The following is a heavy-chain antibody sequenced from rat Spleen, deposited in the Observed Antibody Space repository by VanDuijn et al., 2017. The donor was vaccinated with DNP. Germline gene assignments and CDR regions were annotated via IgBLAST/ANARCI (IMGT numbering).Heavy chain of an antibody. J-gene: IGHJ2*01. V-gene: IGHV5-58*01. D-gene: IGHD1-3*01. CDR2: IGVSGGST. CDR1: GFTFSSYW. CDR3: TRTDGSYGFDF. Sequence: EVQLVETGGGLVQPGRSLKLSCVASGFTFSSYWMYWIRQAPTKGLEWVATIGVSGGSTYYRDSVKGRFTGSRDDAKTTLYLQMNSLRSEDTATYYCTRTDGSYGFDFWGQGVMVTVSS.